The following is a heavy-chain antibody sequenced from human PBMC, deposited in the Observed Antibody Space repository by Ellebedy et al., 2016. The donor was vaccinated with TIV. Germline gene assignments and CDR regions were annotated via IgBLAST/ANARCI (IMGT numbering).Heavy chain of an antibody. D-gene: IGHD2-21*02. J-gene: IGHJ4*02. Sequence: GESLKISCSASGFTFSHYAMHWVRQAPGKGLEYVSAINNNGGNTYYAESVKGRFTISRDSSKNTLYLQMSSLRPEDTAMYYCVKDRGDIIRDFDYWGQGTLVTV. CDR3: VKDRGDIIRDFDY. CDR2: INNNGGNT. V-gene: IGHV3-64D*06. CDR1: GFTFSHYA.